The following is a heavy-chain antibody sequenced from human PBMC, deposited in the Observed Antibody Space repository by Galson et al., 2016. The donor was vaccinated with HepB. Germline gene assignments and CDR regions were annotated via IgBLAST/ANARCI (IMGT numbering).Heavy chain of an antibody. CDR2: ISSSSKYI. Sequence: SLRLSCAASGFTFNSYTMTWVRQAPGKGLEWVSSISSSSKYIYYADSVKGRFNISRDNAKSSLFLQMDSVRSEDTAVYYCARVFDIWSSPSNYKYYMDVWGKGTSVTVSS. CDR1: GFTFNSYT. J-gene: IGHJ6*03. D-gene: IGHD3-3*01. CDR3: ARVFDIWSSPSNYKYYMDV. V-gene: IGHV3-21*01.